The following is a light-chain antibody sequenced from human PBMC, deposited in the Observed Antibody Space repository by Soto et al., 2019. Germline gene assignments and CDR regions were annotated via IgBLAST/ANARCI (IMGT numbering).Light chain of an antibody. CDR2: GAS. CDR3: QQYDHWPPYT. V-gene: IGKV3-15*01. CDR1: QSIGSN. J-gene: IGKJ2*01. Sequence: EIIMTQSPATLAVSPGERATLSCRASQSIGSNLAWYQQRPGQAPRLLFYGASTRATGIPARFSGSGSGTEFTLTISSLQSEDFAVYDCQQYDHWPPYTFGQGTKLEIK.